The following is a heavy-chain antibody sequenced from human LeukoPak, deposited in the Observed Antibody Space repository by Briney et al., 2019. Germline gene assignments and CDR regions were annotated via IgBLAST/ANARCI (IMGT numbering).Heavy chain of an antibody. CDR3: ARAQGAAYSPMGWFDP. CDR1: GGSISSCY. D-gene: IGHD2-21*01. V-gene: IGHV4-59*01. CDR2: IYYSGST. J-gene: IGHJ5*02. Sequence: PSETLSLTCTVSGGSISSCYWSWIRQPPGKGLKWIGYIYYSGSTNYNPSLKSRVTISVDTSKNQFSLKLSSVTAADTAVYYCARAQGAAYSPMGWFDPWGQGTLVTVSS.